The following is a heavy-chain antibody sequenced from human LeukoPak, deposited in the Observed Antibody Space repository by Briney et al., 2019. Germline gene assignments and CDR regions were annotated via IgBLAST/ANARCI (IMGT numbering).Heavy chain of an antibody. J-gene: IGHJ3*02. CDR1: GFTVSSNY. D-gene: IGHD4-17*01. V-gene: IGHV3-66*02. Sequence: PGGSLRLSCAASGFTVSSNYMSWVRQAPGKGLEWVSVVYSGGSTYYADSVKGRFTISRDNSKNTLYLQMNSLRAEDTAVYYCARDLHGNDAFDIWGQGTMVTVSS. CDR3: ARDLHGNDAFDI. CDR2: VYSGGST.